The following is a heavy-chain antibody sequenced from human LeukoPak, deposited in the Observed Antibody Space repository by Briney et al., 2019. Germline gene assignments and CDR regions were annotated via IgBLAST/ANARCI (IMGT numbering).Heavy chain of an antibody. CDR1: GYSISSGYY. V-gene: IGHV4-38-2*02. Sequence: SETLSLTCTVSGYSISSGYYWGWIRQPPGKGLEWIGSIYYNGNTYYNPSLKSRVTISADTSKNQFSLKLSSVTAADTAVYYCARTRSGPKIFDYWGQGTLVTVSS. CDR2: IYYNGNT. D-gene: IGHD3-10*01. CDR3: ARTRSGPKIFDY. J-gene: IGHJ4*02.